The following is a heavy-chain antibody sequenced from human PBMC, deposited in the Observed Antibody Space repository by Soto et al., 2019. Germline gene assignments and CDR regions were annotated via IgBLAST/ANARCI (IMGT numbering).Heavy chain of an antibody. J-gene: IGHJ6*02. D-gene: IGHD3-16*01. V-gene: IGHV1-18*01. CDR1: GYTFISYA. CDR2: VSPYSGNT. Sequence: ASVKVSCKASGYTFISYALSWVRHVPGPGFEWMGRVSPYSGNTDSAQRFQGRVTMTADTSTNTAYMDLRNLRSDDTAVYFCARDFLPRTPWGSATAQLSYYGMAVWGQGTMVTVSS. CDR3: ARDFLPRTPWGSATAQLSYYGMAV.